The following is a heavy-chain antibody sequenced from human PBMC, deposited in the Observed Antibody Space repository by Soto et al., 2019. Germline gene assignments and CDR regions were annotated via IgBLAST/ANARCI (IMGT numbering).Heavy chain of an antibody. V-gene: IGHV1-2*02. J-gene: IGHJ5*02. CDR1: GYTFTGHY. Sequence: ASVKFSCKASGYTFTGHYMYWVRQAFGQGLEWMGWINPDNGGTSYAQKFQGRVTLTRDTSIATAYLTLTSLTSDDTALYYCAKDLTRQLAYWLAPWGQGTQVTVSS. D-gene: IGHD6-6*01. CDR3: AKDLTRQLAYWLAP. CDR2: INPDNGGT.